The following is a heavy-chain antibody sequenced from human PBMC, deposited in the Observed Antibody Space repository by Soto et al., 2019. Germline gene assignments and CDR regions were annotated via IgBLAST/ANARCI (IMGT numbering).Heavy chain of an antibody. CDR2: ISSSTGYI. CDR3: ARAGRDGYNWDY. CDR1: GFTFSSYS. Sequence: PGGSLRLSCATSGFTFSSYSMNWVRQAPGKGLEWVSSISSSTGYIYYADSVKGRFTISRDNAKNSLYLQMNSLRAEDTAVYYCARAGRDGYNWDYWGQGTLVTVSS. V-gene: IGHV3-21*01. D-gene: IGHD5-12*01. J-gene: IGHJ4*02.